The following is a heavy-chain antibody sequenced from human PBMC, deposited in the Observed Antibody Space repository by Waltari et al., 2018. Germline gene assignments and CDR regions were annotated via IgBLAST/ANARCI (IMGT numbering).Heavy chain of an antibody. J-gene: IGHJ4*02. CDR1: GDAFINYA. CDR2: IVPAVGII. D-gene: IGHD3-16*01. V-gene: IGHV1-69*04. CDR3: ARENWDPLGGDFNN. Sequence: QVHLVQSGTEMKKPGSSVRVSCTSPGDAFINYAFNWVRQAPGQGLEWMGRIVPAVGIIKYAQRFQGRVNITADKSTSTAFVELSRLRSEDTAVYFCARENWDPLGGDFNNWGQGTLVTVSS.